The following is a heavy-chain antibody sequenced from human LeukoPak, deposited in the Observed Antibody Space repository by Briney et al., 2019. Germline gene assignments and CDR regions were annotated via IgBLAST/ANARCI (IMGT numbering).Heavy chain of an antibody. CDR1: GYIFTDYY. V-gene: IGHV1-69*05. J-gene: IGHJ3*02. CDR2: IIPIFGTA. D-gene: IGHD3-22*01. Sequence: SVKVSCKASGYIFTDYYMHWVRQAPGQGLEWMGGIIPIFGTANYAQKFQGRVTITTDESTSTAYMELSSLRSEDTAVYYCARADYYYDSSGYWADAFDIWGQGTMVTVSS. CDR3: ARADYYYDSSGYWADAFDI.